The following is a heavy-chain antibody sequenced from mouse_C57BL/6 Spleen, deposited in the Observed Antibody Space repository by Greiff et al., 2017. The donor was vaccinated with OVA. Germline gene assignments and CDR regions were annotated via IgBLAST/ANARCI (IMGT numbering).Heavy chain of an antibody. Sequence: QVQLQQSGAELVRPGASVTLSCKASGYTFTDYEMHWVKQTPVHGLEWIGAIDPETGGTAYNQKFKGKAILTADKSSSTAYMELRSLTSEDSAVYYCTGGNYERDAMDYWGQGTSVTVSS. CDR3: TGGNYERDAMDY. D-gene: IGHD2-1*01. V-gene: IGHV1-15*01. J-gene: IGHJ4*01. CDR2: IDPETGGT. CDR1: GYTFTDYE.